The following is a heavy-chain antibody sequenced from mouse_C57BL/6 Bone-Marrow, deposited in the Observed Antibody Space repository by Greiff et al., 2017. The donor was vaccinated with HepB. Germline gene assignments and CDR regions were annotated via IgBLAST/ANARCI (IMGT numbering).Heavy chain of an antibody. J-gene: IGHJ1*03. V-gene: IGHV1-62-2*01. CDR2: FYPGSGSI. CDR3: ARHEEGDYYGSSWEWYFDV. D-gene: IGHD1-1*01. CDR1: GYTFTEYT. Sequence: QVQLQQSGAELVKPGASVKLSCKASGYTFTEYTIHWVKQRSGQGLEWIGWFYPGSGSIKYNEKFKDKATLTADKSSSTVYMELSRLTSEDSAVYFWARHEEGDYYGSSWEWYFDVWGTGTTVTVSS.